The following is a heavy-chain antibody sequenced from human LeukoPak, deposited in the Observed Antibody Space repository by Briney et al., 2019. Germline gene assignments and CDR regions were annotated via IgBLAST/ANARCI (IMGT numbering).Heavy chain of an antibody. CDR3: AREGDYYDSSGYYRPFDY. CDR2: ISSSSSTI. D-gene: IGHD3-22*01. J-gene: IGHJ4*02. V-gene: IGHV3-48*01. CDR1: GFTFSSYI. Sequence: GGSLRLSCAACGFTFSSYIMNWVRQAPGKGLEWVSYISSSSSTIYYADSVKGRFTISRDNAKNSLYLQMNSLRAEDTAVYYCAREGDYYDSSGYYRPFDYWGQGTLVTVSS.